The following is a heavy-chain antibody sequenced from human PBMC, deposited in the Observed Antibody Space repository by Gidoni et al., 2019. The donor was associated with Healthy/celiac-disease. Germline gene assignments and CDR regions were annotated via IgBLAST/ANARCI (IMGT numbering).Heavy chain of an antibody. Sequence: QVTLKESGPALVKPTQTLTLTCTFSGFSLSTSGMRVSWIRQPPGKSLEWLARIDWDDDKFYSTSLKTRLTISNDTSKNQVVLTMTNMDPVDTATYYCARIRSGYFDYWGQGTLVTVSS. CDR3: ARIRSGYFDY. CDR2: IDWDDDK. J-gene: IGHJ4*02. CDR1: GFSLSTSGMR. V-gene: IGHV2-70*04.